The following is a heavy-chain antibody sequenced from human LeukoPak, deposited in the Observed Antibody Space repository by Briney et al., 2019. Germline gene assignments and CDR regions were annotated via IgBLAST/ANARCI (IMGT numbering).Heavy chain of an antibody. CDR1: GFTFSSYV. Sequence: PGGSLRLSCAASGFTFSSYVMNWVRQAPGKGLEWVSYISSSGSTIYYADSVKGRFTISRDNAKNSLYLQMNSLRAEDTAVYYCARDGTTPMSNFYHAMDVWGAGTPVTVSS. V-gene: IGHV3-48*03. CDR3: ARDGTTPMSNFYHAMDV. CDR2: ISSSGSTI. D-gene: IGHD4-11*01. J-gene: IGHJ6*04.